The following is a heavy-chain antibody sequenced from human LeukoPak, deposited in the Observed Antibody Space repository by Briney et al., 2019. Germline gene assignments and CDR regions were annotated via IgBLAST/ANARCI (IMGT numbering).Heavy chain of an antibody. V-gene: IGHV3-74*01. D-gene: IGHD3-10*01. CDR1: GLTLSGYW. Sequence: PGGSLRLSCAASGLTLSGYWMHWIRQVPGKGLVWVSDIKSDGSSTSYANSVKGRFTISRDNAKNKLYLQMTNLRAEDTAVYYCVRRSTFYSGSGSYPHFDSWGRGTLVTVSS. CDR2: IKSDGSST. J-gene: IGHJ4*02. CDR3: VRRSTFYSGSGSYPHFDS.